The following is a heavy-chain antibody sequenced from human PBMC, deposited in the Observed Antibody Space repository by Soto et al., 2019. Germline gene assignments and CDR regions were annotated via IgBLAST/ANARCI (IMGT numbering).Heavy chain of an antibody. V-gene: IGHV4-31*03. CDR2: IYYSGST. CDR3: ARVALGYGGSSNFDY. CDR1: GGSISSGGYY. J-gene: IGHJ4*02. D-gene: IGHD1-26*01. Sequence: QVQLQESGPGLVKPSQTLSLTCTVSGGSISSGGYYWSWIRQHPGKGLDWTGYIYYSGSTYYNPSLKTRVTISVDTSKNQFSLKLSSVTAADTAVYYCARVALGYGGSSNFDYWGQGTLVTVSS.